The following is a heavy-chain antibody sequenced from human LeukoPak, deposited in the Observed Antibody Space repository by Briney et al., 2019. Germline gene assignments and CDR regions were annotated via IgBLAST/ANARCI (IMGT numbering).Heavy chain of an antibody. J-gene: IGHJ5*02. V-gene: IGHV4-39*01. CDR3: ARLSCSDAVFPTLPYNHFDP. Sequence: SETLPLTCTVSGGSISSRGFFWGWIRQPPGKGPEWLGCVYYDGVTYYNRSFQSRVPMSLDKSTNRFSLRLSSVTAADAAVYYCARLSCSDAVFPTLPYNHFDPWGQGTLVIVST. CDR2: VYYDGVT. CDR1: GGSISSRGFF. D-gene: IGHD2-15*01.